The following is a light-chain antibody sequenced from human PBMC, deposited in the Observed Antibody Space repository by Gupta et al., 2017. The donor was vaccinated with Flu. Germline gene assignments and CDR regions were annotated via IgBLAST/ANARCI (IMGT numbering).Light chain of an antibody. J-gene: IGLJ2*01. CDR2: GND. CDR1: YSNIELHG. V-gene: IGLV1-44*01. Sequence: QSVLTQPPSTSGTPGQRVTISCSGDYSNIELHGVYWYQRLPGTAPKLLIYGNDQRPSGVPDRFSGSKSGTSASLAISGLQSDDEADYYCATWDANLNGVLFGGGTKVTVL. CDR3: ATWDANLNGVL.